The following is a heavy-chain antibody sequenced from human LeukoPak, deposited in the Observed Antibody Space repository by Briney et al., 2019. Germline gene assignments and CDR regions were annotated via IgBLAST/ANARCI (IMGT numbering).Heavy chain of an antibody. CDR2: IYHSGST. Sequence: PSETLSLTCTVSGYSISSGYYWGWIRQPPGKGLEWIGSIYHSGSTYYNPSLKSRVTISVDTSKNQFSLELSSVTAADTAVYYCARDGASSGWYKDSNWFDPWGQGTLVTVSS. J-gene: IGHJ5*02. V-gene: IGHV4-38-2*02. CDR3: ARDGASSGWYKDSNWFDP. CDR1: GYSISSGYY. D-gene: IGHD6-19*01.